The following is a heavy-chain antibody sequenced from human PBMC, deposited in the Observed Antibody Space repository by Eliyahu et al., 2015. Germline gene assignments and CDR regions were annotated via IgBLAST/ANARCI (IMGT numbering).Heavy chain of an antibody. CDR2: IYYSGST. V-gene: IGHV4-59*01. D-gene: IGHD4-23*01. CDR3: ARDDVNGYGGKRQAFDI. Sequence: QVQLQESGPGLVKPSETLSLTCTVSGXSXSXYYWSWXRQPPGKGLEWIGYIYYSGSTNYNPSLKSRVTISVDTSKNQFSLKLSSVTAADTAVYYCARDDVNGYGGKRQAFDIWGQGTMVTVSS. J-gene: IGHJ3*02. CDR1: GXSXSXYY.